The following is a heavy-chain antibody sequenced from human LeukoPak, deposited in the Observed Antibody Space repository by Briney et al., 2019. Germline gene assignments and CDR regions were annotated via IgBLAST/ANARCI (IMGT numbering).Heavy chain of an antibody. CDR1: GGSISSYY. Sequence: PSETLSLTCTVSGGSISSYYWSWIRQPPGKGLEWIGYIYYSGSTNYNPSLKSRVTISVDTSKNQFSLKLSPVTAADTAVYYCARGVAAAGLFDYWGQGTLVTVSS. D-gene: IGHD6-13*01. V-gene: IGHV4-59*01. J-gene: IGHJ4*02. CDR3: ARGVAAAGLFDY. CDR2: IYYSGST.